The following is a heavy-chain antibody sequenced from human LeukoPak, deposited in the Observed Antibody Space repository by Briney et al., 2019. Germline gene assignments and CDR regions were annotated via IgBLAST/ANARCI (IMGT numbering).Heavy chain of an antibody. D-gene: IGHD5-24*01. J-gene: IGHJ4*02. V-gene: IGHV3-53*01. CDR2: IYSGGRT. Sequence: QSGGSLRLSCAASGFTVSSNDMSWVRQAPGKGLEWVSVIYSGGRTFYADSVKGRFTISRDNSKNTLYLQMNSLRAEDTAVYYCARNGGGGYNQIDFWGQGTLVTVSS. CDR1: GFTVSSND. CDR3: ARNGGGGYNQIDF.